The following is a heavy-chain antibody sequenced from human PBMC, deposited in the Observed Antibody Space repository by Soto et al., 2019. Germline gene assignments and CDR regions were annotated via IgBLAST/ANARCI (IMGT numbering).Heavy chain of an antibody. D-gene: IGHD3-22*01. CDR2: IKQDGSEA. CDR1: GFTFSSHW. CDR3: ARDDISSWYCLDY. V-gene: IGHV3-7*01. J-gene: IGHJ4*02. Sequence: SLRLSCTASGFTFSSHWMTWVRQAPGKGLEWVANIKQDGSEAYYVDSVEGRFTISRDNAKNSLYLQMNSLTVEDTATYYCARDDISSWYCLDYWGQGTLVTVSS.